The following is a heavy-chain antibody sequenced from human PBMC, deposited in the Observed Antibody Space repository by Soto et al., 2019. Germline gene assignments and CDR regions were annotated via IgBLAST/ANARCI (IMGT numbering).Heavy chain of an antibody. Sequence: SETLSLTCTVSGGSIYRSGYYWGWIRQPPGRGLEWIGNIDYNGVTYSNPSLRSRVTIPRDTSKNQFSLKLTSVTAADTALYYCGKVLVGATGHTDSDSWGPGTLVTVSS. CDR2: IDYNGVT. D-gene: IGHD2-15*01. CDR1: GGSIYRSGYY. CDR3: GKVLVGATGHTDSDS. J-gene: IGHJ4*02. V-gene: IGHV4-39*01.